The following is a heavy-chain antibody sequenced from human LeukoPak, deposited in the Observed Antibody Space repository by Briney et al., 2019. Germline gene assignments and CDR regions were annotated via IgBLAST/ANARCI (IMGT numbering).Heavy chain of an antibody. V-gene: IGHV1-69*13. J-gene: IGHJ4*02. CDR2: IIPIFGTA. Sequence: SVKVSCKASGYIFVSYYMHWVRQAPGQGLEWMGGIIPIFGTANYAQKFQGRVTITADESTSTAYMELSSLRSEDTAVYYCASDKSGSSELYYFDYWGQGTLVTVSS. CDR1: GYIFVSYY. CDR3: ASDKSGSSELYYFDY. D-gene: IGHD1-26*01.